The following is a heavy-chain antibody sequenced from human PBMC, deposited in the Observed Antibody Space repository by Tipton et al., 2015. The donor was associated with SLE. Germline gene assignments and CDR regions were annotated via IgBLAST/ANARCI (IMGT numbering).Heavy chain of an antibody. CDR2: INHSGST. Sequence: TLSLTCAVYGGSFSGYYWSWIRQPPGKGLEWIGEINHSGSTNYNSSLKSRVTISVDTSKNQFSLKLSSVTAADTAVYYCARGILEWPEYWGQGTLLTVSS. J-gene: IGHJ4*02. V-gene: IGHV4-34*01. CDR1: GGSFSGYY. CDR3: ARGILEWPEY. D-gene: IGHD3-3*01.